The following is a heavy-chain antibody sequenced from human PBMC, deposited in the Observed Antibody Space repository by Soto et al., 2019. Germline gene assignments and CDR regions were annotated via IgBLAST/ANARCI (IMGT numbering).Heavy chain of an antibody. CDR2: IWHDGTNK. J-gene: IGHJ1*01. CDR1: GFNFRGYG. V-gene: IGHV3-33*06. CDR3: VKDCPNWGSALDEH. Sequence: PGGSLRLSCAASGFNFRGYGMHWVRQAPGKGPEWVAVIWHDGTNKYYGDSVKGRFTISRDNSKNILYMHMNSLRVEDTAFYYYVKDCPNWGSALDEHWGQGTQVTVSS. D-gene: IGHD7-27*01.